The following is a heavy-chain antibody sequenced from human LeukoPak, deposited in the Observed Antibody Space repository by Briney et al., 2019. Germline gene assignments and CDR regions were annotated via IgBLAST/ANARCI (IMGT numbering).Heavy chain of an antibody. V-gene: IGHV4-39*01. J-gene: IGHJ5*02. CDR2: FYYSGST. CDR3: ASRYSSSSGWFDH. CDR1: GGSISSSSYY. Sequence: SETLSLTCTVSGGSISSSSYYWDWIRQPPGKGLEWIATFYYSGSTFYNPSLKSRVTISVDTSKNQFSLELSSVTAADAAVYYCASRYSSSSGWFDHWGQGTLVTVSS. D-gene: IGHD6-6*01.